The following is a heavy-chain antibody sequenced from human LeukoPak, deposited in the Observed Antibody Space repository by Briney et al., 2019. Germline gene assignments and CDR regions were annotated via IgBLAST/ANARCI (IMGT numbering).Heavy chain of an antibody. CDR2: IYSGGST. CDR3: AKDFTYYGSGSYYDYYFDY. V-gene: IGHV3-66*01. J-gene: IGHJ4*02. CDR1: GFTVSSNY. D-gene: IGHD3-10*01. Sequence: PGGSLRLSCAASGFTVSSNYMSWVRQAPGKGLEWVSVIYSGGSTYYADSVKGRFTISRDNSKNTLYLQMNSLRAEDTAVYYCAKDFTYYGSGSYYDYYFDYWGQGTLVTVSS.